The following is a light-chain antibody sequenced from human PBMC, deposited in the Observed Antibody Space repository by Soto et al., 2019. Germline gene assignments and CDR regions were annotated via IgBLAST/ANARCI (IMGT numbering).Light chain of an antibody. CDR2: DVT. V-gene: IGLV2-11*01. J-gene: IGLJ3*02. CDR3: CSHAGGSSWV. Sequence: QAVLTQPRSVSGSPGQSVTISCTGTSSDVGAYDRVSWYQHHPTKAPKLIIYDVTKRPSGVPDRFSGSKSGSTASLTISGLQADDEADYYCCSHAGGSSWVFGGGTKLTVL. CDR1: SSDVGAYDR.